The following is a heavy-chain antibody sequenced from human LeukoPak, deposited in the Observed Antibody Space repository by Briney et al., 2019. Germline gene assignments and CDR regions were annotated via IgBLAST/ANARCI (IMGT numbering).Heavy chain of an antibody. Sequence: ASVKVSCKASGGTFSSYAISWVRQAPGQGLEWMGGIIPIFGTANYAQKFQGRVTITTDESTSTAYMELSSLRSKDTAVYYCARGKYSSSWYYYYMDVWGKGTTVTVSS. D-gene: IGHD6-13*01. CDR3: ARGKYSSSWYYYYMDV. J-gene: IGHJ6*03. V-gene: IGHV1-69*05. CDR1: GGTFSSYA. CDR2: IIPIFGTA.